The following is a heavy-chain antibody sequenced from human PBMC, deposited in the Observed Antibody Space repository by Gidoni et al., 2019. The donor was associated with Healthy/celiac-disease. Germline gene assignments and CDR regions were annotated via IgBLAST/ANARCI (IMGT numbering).Heavy chain of an antibody. D-gene: IGHD3-22*01. CDR1: GFTFSDYY. J-gene: IGHJ1*01. Sequence: QVQLVESGGGLVKPGGSLRLSCAASGFTFSDYYMSWIRQAPGKGLEWVSYISSSSSYTNYADSVKGRFTISRDNAKNSLYLQMNSLRAEDTAVYYCARDRGSTYYYDTSRGGYFQHWGQGTLVTVSS. CDR3: ARDRGSTYYYDTSRGGYFQH. V-gene: IGHV3-11*06. CDR2: ISSSSSYT.